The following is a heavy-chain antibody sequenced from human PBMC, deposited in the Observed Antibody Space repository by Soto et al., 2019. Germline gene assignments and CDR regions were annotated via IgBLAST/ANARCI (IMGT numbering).Heavy chain of an antibody. CDR2: IYSGGST. J-gene: IGHJ3*02. Sequence: EVQLVESGGGLVQPGGSLRLTCAASGFTVSINYMNWVRQAPGKGLEWVSVIYSGGSTYYADSVRGRFTISRDNSKNTLYLQMNSLRAEDTAVYYCARGGSITMTTDAFDICGQGTMVTVSS. D-gene: IGHD3-22*01. CDR3: ARGGSITMTTDAFDI. CDR1: GFTVSINY. V-gene: IGHV3-66*01.